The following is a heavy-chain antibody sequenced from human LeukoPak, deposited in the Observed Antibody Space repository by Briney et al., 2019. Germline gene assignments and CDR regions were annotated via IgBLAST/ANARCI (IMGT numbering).Heavy chain of an antibody. CDR1: GLPFSSYW. Sequence: PGGSLRLSCAASGLPFSSYWMHWVRRAPGEGLVWVSVIIPDGSSTTYADSVKGRFTISRDNAKNTLYLQMNSLRAEDTAIYYCVRHGGNYEYWGQGTLVTVSS. CDR3: VRHGGNYEY. D-gene: IGHD1-26*01. V-gene: IGHV3-74*01. CDR2: IIPDGSST. J-gene: IGHJ4*02.